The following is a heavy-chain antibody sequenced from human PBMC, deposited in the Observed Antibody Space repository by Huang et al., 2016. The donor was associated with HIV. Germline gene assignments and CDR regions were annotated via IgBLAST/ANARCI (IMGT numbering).Heavy chain of an antibody. J-gene: IGHJ4*02. CDR2: INPGNGNT. CDR3: AREFVIFGAPLWPAY. CDR1: GYRFTTYA. V-gene: IGHV1-3*01. Sequence: QVQLVQSGAEVKKPGASVKVSCKASGYRFTTYALHWVRQAPGHRLEWMGWINPGNGNTNYSQKFQGRVTITRDTAASTVYMEVSSLTFEDTAVYYCAREFVIFGAPLWPAYWGQGTLISVSS. D-gene: IGHD2-21*01.